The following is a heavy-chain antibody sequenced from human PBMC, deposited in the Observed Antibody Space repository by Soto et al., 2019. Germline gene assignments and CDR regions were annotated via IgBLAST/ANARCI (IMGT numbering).Heavy chain of an antibody. CDR2: IYYSGST. J-gene: IGHJ4*02. CDR3: ARLATRYYFDY. V-gene: IGHV4-61*01. D-gene: IGHD1-1*01. Sequence: SETLSLTCTVSGGSISSSNWWSWVRQPPGKGLEWIGYIYYSGSTNYNPSLKSRVTISVDTPKNQFSLKMSSVTAADTAVYYCARLATRYYFDYWGQGTLVIVSS. CDR1: GGSISSSNW.